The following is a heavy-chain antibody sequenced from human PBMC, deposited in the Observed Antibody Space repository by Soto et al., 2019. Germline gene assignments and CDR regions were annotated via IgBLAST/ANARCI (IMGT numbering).Heavy chain of an antibody. CDR2: ISNSGST. CDR1: CGSIRGYS. CDR3: ARDVLGCCTSTSCFYGLDV. Sequence: SETLSLTCTVSCGSIRGYSWSWIRQSPGKGLEYIGYISNSGSTNYNPSLKTRLTISVDTSKNQFSLKLRSLTAADTAVYYCARDVLGCCTSTSCFYGLDVWGQGTTVTVSS. V-gene: IGHV4-59*01. J-gene: IGHJ6*02. D-gene: IGHD2-2*01.